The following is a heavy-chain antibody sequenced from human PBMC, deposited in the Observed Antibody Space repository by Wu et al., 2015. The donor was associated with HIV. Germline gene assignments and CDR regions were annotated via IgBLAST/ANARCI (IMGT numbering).Heavy chain of an antibody. CDR3: ARGTYGSPDPNPVPTP. V-gene: IGHV1-46*01. CDR1: GYTFTSYY. Sequence: QVQLVQSGAEVKKPGASVKVSCKASGYTFTSYYMHWVRQAPGAGLEWMGRAIPLLRKNNYAQKFQDRVTITADASTNTAYMEMSSLRSEDTAIYYCARGTYGSPDPNPVPTPWGHGNPGHRLL. J-gene: IGHJ5*02. D-gene: IGHD3-10*01. CDR2: AIPLLRKN.